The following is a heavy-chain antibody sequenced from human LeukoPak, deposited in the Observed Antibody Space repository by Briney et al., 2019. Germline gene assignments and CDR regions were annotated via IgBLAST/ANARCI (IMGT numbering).Heavy chain of an antibody. CDR2: TYYRSQWYN. CDR3: AGGYAFDV. J-gene: IGHJ3*01. CDR1: GDSVSNNDGA. V-gene: IGHV6-1*01. Sequence: SQTLSLTCAISGDSVSNNDGAWNWIRQSPSRGLEWLGRTYYRSQWYNDYARSVMCRISVDPDTSKNQFSLQLRSVTPDDTAVYYCAGGYAFDVWGQGTTVIVSS.